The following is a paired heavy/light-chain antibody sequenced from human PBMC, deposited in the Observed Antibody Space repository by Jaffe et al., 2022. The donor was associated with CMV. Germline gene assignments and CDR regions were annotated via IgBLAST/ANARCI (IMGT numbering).Heavy chain of an antibody. D-gene: IGHD1-26*01. CDR1: GYTFTGYY. Sequence: QVHLVQSGAEVKKTGASVKVSCKASGYTFTGYYVHWVRQAPGQGPEWMGWIDPDSGGTSYAQKFQGRITMTRDTSISTVYMELSSLRSDDTALYFCARDPRMVGPSTDVFDIWGQGTMVTVSS. V-gene: IGHV1-2*02. CDR2: IDPDSGGT. J-gene: IGHJ3*02. CDR3: ARDPRMVGPSTDVFDI.
Light chain of an antibody. CDR2: GAT. Sequence: DIQMTQFPSSLSASVGDRVTITCRSSQSISNYVNWYQQKPGKAPNLLIFGATSLQSGVPSRFSGSGSGTDFTLTIISLQPEDFATYYCQQSYTVPMTFGQGTRLEIK. CDR1: QSISNY. V-gene: IGKV1-39*01. CDR3: QQSYTVPMT. J-gene: IGKJ5*01.